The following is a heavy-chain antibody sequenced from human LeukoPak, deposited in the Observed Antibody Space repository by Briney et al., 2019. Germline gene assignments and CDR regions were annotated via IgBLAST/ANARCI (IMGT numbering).Heavy chain of an antibody. D-gene: IGHD2-2*01. V-gene: IGHV3-21*01. J-gene: IGHJ6*02. CDR1: GFTFSSYS. Sequence: PGGSLRLSCAASGFTFSSYSMNWVRQAPGKGLEWVSSISSSSSYIYYADSVKGRFTISRDNAKNSLYLQMNSLRAEDTAVYYCARSTYQLLSGEDYYYYGMDVWGQGTTVTVSS. CDR2: ISSSSSYI. CDR3: ARSTYQLLSGEDYYYYGMDV.